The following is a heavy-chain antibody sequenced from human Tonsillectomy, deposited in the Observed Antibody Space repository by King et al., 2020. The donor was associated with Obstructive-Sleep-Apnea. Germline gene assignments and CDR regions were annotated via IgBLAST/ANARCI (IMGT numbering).Heavy chain of an antibody. Sequence: QLQESGPGLVKPSETLSLTCAVSGGSISSYYWSWIRQPPGKGLEWIGYIYYTGSTNYNPSLKSRVTISVDTSKNQFSLKLSSVTAADTAVYYCATWTYYYDSSGYGLSAFDIWGQGTMVTVSS. D-gene: IGHD3-22*01. V-gene: IGHV4-59*01. CDR1: GGSISSYY. CDR2: IYYTGST. J-gene: IGHJ3*02. CDR3: ATWTYYYDSSGYGLSAFDI.